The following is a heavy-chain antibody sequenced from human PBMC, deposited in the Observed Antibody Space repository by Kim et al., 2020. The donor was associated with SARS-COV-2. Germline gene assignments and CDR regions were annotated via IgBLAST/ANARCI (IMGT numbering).Heavy chain of an antibody. J-gene: IGHJ5*02. CDR3: ARYFFYSNTNPLDP. Sequence: TPSTKSRVTLSVDTSTNHFSLRLSSVTAADTAVYFCARYFFYSNTNPLDPWGQGTLVTVSS. D-gene: IGHD6-13*01. V-gene: IGHV4-59*10.